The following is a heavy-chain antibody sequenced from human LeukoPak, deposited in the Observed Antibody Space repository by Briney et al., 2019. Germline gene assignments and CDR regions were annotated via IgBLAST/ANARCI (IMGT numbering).Heavy chain of an antibody. V-gene: IGHV4-59*01. CDR2: IYYSGST. Sequence: SETVSLTCSVSGGSISSYYWSWIRQPPGKGLEWIGYIYYSGSTNYNPSLKSRVTISVDTSKNQFSLKLSSVTAADTAVYYCAGGGRDFRDWGQGTLVTVSS. CDR3: AGGGRDFRD. CDR1: GGSISSYY. D-gene: IGHD1-26*01. J-gene: IGHJ4*02.